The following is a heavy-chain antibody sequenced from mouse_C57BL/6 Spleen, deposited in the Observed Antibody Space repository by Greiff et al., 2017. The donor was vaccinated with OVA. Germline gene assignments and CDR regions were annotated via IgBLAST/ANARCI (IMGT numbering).Heavy chain of an antibody. CDR2: ISYDGSN. V-gene: IGHV3-6*01. CDR1: GYSITSGYY. CDR3: ARDGTTRRYWYFDV. D-gene: IGHD1-1*01. J-gene: IGHJ1*03. Sequence: EVKLMESGPGLVKPSQSLSLTCSVTGYSITSGYYWNWIRQFPGNKLEWMGYISYDGSNNYNPSLKNRISITRDTSKNQFFLKLNSVTTEDTATYYCARDGTTRRYWYFDVWGTGTTVTVSS.